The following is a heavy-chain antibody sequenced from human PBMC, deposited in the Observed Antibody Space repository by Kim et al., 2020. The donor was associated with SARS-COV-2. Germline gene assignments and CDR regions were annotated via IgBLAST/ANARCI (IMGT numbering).Heavy chain of an antibody. CDR1: GFTFSSYW. CDR2: IKQDGSEK. CDR3: ARELGYFDWLAFDP. V-gene: IGHV3-7*03. D-gene: IGHD3-9*01. Sequence: GGSLRLSCAASGFTFSSYWMSWVLQAPGKGLEWVANIKQDGSEKYYVDSVKGRFTISRDNAKNSLYLQMNSLRAEDTAVYYCARELGYFDWLAFDPWGQGTLVTVSS. J-gene: IGHJ5*02.